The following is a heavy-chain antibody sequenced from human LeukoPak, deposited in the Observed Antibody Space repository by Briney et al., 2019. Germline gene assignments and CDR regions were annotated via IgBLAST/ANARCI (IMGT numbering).Heavy chain of an antibody. CDR3: AKEGLVPATGIDY. CDR1: GFTFGDYA. D-gene: IGHD5-12*01. J-gene: IGHJ4*02. V-gene: IGHV3-23*01. Sequence: GGSLRLSCVTSGFTFGDYAMNWVRQAPGKGLEWVSAISGSGGSTYYADSVKGRFTISRDNSKNTLYLQMNSLRAEDTAVYYCAKEGLVPATGIDYWGQGTLVTVSS. CDR2: ISGSGGST.